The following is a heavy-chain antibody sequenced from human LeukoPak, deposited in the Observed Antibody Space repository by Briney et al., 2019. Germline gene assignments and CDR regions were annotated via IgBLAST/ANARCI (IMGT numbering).Heavy chain of an antibody. CDR1: GFTFSSYS. V-gene: IGHV3-21*01. CDR2: ISSSSSYI. D-gene: IGHD3-22*01. J-gene: IGHJ6*02. Sequence: AGGSLRLSCAASGFTFSSYSMNWVRQAPGKGLEWVSSISSSSSYIYYADSVKGRFTISRDNAKNSLYLQMNSLRAEDTAVYYCARDTVSITMIVVVNYVDYGMDVWGQGTTVTVSS. CDR3: ARDTVSITMIVVVNYVDYGMDV.